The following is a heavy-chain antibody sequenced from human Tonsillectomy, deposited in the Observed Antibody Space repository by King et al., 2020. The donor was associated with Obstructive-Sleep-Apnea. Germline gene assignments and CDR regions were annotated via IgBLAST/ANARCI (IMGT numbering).Heavy chain of an antibody. Sequence: VQLVESGGGLVKPGGSLRLSCAASGFTFSSYSMNWVRQAPGKGLEWVSSISSSSSYIYYADSVKGRFTISRDNAKNTLYLQINSLRAEDTAVYYCARGGGTYYYDSSGYYSNYGMDVWGQGTTVTVSS. V-gene: IGHV3-21*01. D-gene: IGHD3-22*01. CDR1: GFTFSSYS. CDR3: ARGGGTYYYDSSGYYSNYGMDV. CDR2: ISSSSSYI. J-gene: IGHJ6*02.